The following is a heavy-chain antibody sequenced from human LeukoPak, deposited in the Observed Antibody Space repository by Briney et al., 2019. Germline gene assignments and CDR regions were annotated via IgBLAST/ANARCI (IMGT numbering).Heavy chain of an antibody. CDR1: GFTVSSNY. CDR2: IYSGGST. J-gene: IGHJ4*02. Sequence: PGGSLRLSCAASGFTVSSNYMSWVRQAPGKGLEWVSVIYSGGSTYYADSVKGRFTISRDNSKNTLYIQMNSLRAEDTAVYYCASQGYYYDSSGLAFDYWGQGTLVTVSS. V-gene: IGHV3-53*01. D-gene: IGHD3-22*01. CDR3: ASQGYYYDSSGLAFDY.